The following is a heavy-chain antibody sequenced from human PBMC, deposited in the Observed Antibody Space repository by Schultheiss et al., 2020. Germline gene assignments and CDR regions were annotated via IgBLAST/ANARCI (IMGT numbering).Heavy chain of an antibody. CDR2: IYYSGST. CDR1: GGSISSSSYY. CDR3: ARGRNQLLGGYYYYGMDA. D-gene: IGHD2-2*01. Sequence: SETLSLTCTVSGGSISSSSYYWGWIRQPPGKGLEWIGYIYYSGSTNYNPSLKSRVTISVDTSKNQFSLKLSSVTAADTAVYYCARGRNQLLGGYYYYGMDAWGQGTPVTVAS. V-gene: IGHV4-61*05. J-gene: IGHJ6*02.